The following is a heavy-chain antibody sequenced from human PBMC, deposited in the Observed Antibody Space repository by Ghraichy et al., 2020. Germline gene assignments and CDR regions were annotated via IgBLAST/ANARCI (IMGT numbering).Heavy chain of an antibody. CDR3: ARAGGQLEYYYYYGMDV. CDR1: GGSISSYF. CDR2: IYYSGST. J-gene: IGHJ6*02. D-gene: IGHD2-2*01. V-gene: IGHV4-59*01. Sequence: ETLSLTCTVSGGSISSYFWSWIRQPPGKGLEWIGYIYYSGSTNYNPSLKSRVTISVDTSKNQFSLKLSSVTAADTAVYYCARAGGQLEYYYYYGMDVWGQGTTVTVSS.